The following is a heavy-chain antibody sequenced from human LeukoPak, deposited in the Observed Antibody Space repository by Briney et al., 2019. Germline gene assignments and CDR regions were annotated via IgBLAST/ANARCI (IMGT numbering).Heavy chain of an antibody. J-gene: IGHJ4*02. D-gene: IGHD5-12*01. CDR1: GFTFSSYA. CDR3: ARVFGYSGYEDY. CDR2: ISYDGSNK. V-gene: IGHV3-30*04. Sequence: GRSLRLSCAASGFTFSSYAMHWVRQAPGKGLEWVAVISYDGSNKYYADSVKGRFTISRDNSKNTLYLQMNSLRAEDTAVYYCARVFGYSGYEDYWGQGTLVTVSS.